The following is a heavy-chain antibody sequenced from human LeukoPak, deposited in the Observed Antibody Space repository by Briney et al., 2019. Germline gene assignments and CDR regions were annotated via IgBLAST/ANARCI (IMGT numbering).Heavy chain of an antibody. CDR1: GGSVSNYY. Sequence: SETLSLTCTVSGGSVSNYYWSWIRQPAGKGLEWIGRIYTSGSTNYNPSLKSRVTVSVDTSKNQFSLKLSSVTAADTAVYYCARETYSDAFDIWGQGTLVTVSS. D-gene: IGHD2-15*01. J-gene: IGHJ3*02. V-gene: IGHV4-4*07. CDR3: ARETYSDAFDI. CDR2: IYTSGST.